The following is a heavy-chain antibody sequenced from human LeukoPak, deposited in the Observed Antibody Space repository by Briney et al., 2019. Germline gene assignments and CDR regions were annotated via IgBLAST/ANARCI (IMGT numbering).Heavy chain of an antibody. CDR2: ITSSNNYI. CDR1: GFTFSTYN. D-gene: IGHD2/OR15-2a*01. Sequence: GGSLRLSCAASGFTFSTYNMNWVRQAPGKGLEWVSSITSSNNYIYYGDSVKGRFTISRDDAKNSLFLQMNSLRAEDTATYYCARGEFGDYYYFYMDVWGKGTTVTVSS. J-gene: IGHJ6*03. V-gene: IGHV3-21*01. CDR3: ARGEFGDYYYFYMDV.